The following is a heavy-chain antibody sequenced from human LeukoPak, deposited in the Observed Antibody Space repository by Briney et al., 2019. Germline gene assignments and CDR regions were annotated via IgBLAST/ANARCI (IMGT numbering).Heavy chain of an antibody. CDR2: IIPILGTA. J-gene: IGHJ6*03. D-gene: IGHD2-15*01. CDR3: ARSLGDIVVVVAGKTNHHYYMDV. V-gene: IGHV1-69*10. CDR1: GGTFSSYA. Sequence: GASVKVSCKASGGTFSSYAISWVRQATGQGLEWMGGIIPILGTANYAQKFQGRVTITADKSTSTAYMELSSLRSEDTAVYYCARSLGDIVVVVAGKTNHHYYMDVWGKGTTVTVSS.